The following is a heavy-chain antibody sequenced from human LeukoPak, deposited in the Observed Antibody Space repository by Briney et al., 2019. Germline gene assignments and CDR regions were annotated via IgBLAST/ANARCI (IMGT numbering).Heavy chain of an antibody. V-gene: IGHV1-18*01. CDR1: GYTFTSYG. CDR3: ARDYGSGSYYTPLDY. CDR2: ISAYNGNT. D-gene: IGHD3-10*01. J-gene: IGHJ4*02. Sequence: GASXKVXCKASGYTFTSYGISWVRQAPGQGLEWMGWISAYNGNTNYAQKLQGRVTMTTDTSTSTAYMELRSLRSDDTAVYYCARDYGSGSYYTPLDYWGQGTLVTVSS.